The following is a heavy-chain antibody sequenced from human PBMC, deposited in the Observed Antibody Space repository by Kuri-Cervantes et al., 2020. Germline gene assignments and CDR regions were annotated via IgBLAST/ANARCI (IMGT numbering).Heavy chain of an antibody. CDR2: ISAYNGDT. J-gene: IGHJ4*02. CDR1: GYTFTSYG. CDR3: ARSLGIRGVIMGFGY. D-gene: IGHD3-10*01. Sequence: ASVKVSCKASGYTFTSYGISWVRQAPGQGLEWMGWISAYNGDTNYAQKLQGRVTMTTDTSTSTAYMELRSLRSEDTAVYYCARSLGIRGVIMGFGYWGQGTLVTVSS. V-gene: IGHV1-18*01.